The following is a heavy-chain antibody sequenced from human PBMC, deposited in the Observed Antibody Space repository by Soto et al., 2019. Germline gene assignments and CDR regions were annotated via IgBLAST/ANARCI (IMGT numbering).Heavy chain of an antibody. V-gene: IGHV5-51*01. CDR1: GYSFTSYF. Sequence: PGESPNIPCKGSGYSFTSYFIACVRPLPGKGLERMGLIYPGDSDPTYRPSFHPPLTISAAKSIRTAYLQWSSLKASDTAMDYCARTESGDGYGFADVWGQGTTVTVS. D-gene: IGHD5-18*01. CDR3: ARTESGDGYGFADV. J-gene: IGHJ6*02. CDR2: IYPGDSDP.